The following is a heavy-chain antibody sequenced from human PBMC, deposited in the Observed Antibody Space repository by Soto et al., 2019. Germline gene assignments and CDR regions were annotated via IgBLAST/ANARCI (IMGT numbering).Heavy chain of an antibody. D-gene: IGHD6-13*01. CDR3: ARGAAAADYYYYGMDV. CDR2: IYYSGST. Sequence: SETLSLTCTVAGGSISSGGYYWSWIREHPGKGLEWIGYIYYSGSTYYNPSLKSRVTISVDTSKNQFSLKLSSVTAADTAVYYCARGAAAADYYYYGMDVWGQGTTVTVSS. CDR1: GGSISSGGYY. V-gene: IGHV4-31*03. J-gene: IGHJ6*02.